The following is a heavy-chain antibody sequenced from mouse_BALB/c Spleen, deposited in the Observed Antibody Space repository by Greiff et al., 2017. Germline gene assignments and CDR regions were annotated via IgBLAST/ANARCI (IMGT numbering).Heavy chain of an antibody. J-gene: IGHJ3*01. CDR1: GFTFSDYY. CDR2: ISDGGSYT. D-gene: IGHD2-4*01. Sequence: DVMLVESGGGLVKPGGSLKLSCAASGFTFSDYYMYWVRQTPEKRLEWVATISDGGSYTYYPDSVKGRFTISRDNAKNNLYLQMSSLKSEDTAMYYCARDYDYDEGTLAYWGQGTLVTVSA. V-gene: IGHV5-4*02. CDR3: ARDYDYDEGTLAY.